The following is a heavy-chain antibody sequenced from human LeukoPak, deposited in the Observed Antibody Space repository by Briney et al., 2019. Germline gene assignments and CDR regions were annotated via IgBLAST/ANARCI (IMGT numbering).Heavy chain of an antibody. D-gene: IGHD6-6*01. J-gene: IGHJ6*03. CDR3: ARDTADRFFYYYLDV. Sequence: GGSLRLSCAASGFTFSSYGGHGVRQAPGKGREGVAVIWYDGSNKYYADSVKGRFTISREKSKNPLYLQMNSLSAEDTAVYYCARDTADRFFYYYLDVWGKGTTVTVSS. CDR2: IWYDGSNK. CDR1: GFTFSSYG. V-gene: IGHV3-33*01.